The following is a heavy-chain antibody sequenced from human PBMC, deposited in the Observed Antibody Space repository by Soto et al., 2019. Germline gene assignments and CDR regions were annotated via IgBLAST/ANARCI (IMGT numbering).Heavy chain of an antibody. Sequence: AAVKVSCKASGYTFTSYDINWVRQATGQGLEWMGWMNPNSGNTGYAQKFQGRVTMTRNTSISTAYMELSSLRSEDTAVYYCARWPTDMEGHYGMDVWGQGTTVPVCS. CDR1: GYTFTSYD. CDR3: ARWPTDMEGHYGMDV. J-gene: IGHJ6*02. CDR2: MNPNSGNT. D-gene: IGHD1-1*01. V-gene: IGHV1-8*01.